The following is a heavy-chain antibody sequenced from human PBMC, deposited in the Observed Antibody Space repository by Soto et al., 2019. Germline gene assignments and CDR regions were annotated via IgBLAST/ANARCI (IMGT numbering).Heavy chain of an antibody. J-gene: IGHJ3*02. V-gene: IGHV1-69*13. CDR3: ARGVSTHGSAAFDAFDI. CDR1: GGTFSTYA. D-gene: IGHD3-10*01. Sequence: GASVKVSCKPSGGTFSTYAISWVRQAPGQGLEWMGGIIPIFGTANYAQKFQGRVTITADESTSTAYMERSSLRSEDTAVYYCARGVSTHGSAAFDAFDIWGQGTMVTVSS. CDR2: IIPIFGTA.